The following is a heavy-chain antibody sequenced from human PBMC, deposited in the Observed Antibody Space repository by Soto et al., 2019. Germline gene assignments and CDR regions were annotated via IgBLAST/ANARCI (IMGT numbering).Heavy chain of an antibody. CDR3: AKGEGYAEEVFY. CDR1: GFTFSNVW. Sequence: SLRLSCAASGFTFSNVWLSWVRQGPGKGLEWLGRIKSRTENETTDYASPARGRFIISRDDSKNMLYLQLNSLKSEDTAVYYCAKGEGYAEEVFYWGQGVLVTVSS. CDR2: IKSRTENETT. J-gene: IGHJ4*02. D-gene: IGHD1-1*01. V-gene: IGHV3-15*01.